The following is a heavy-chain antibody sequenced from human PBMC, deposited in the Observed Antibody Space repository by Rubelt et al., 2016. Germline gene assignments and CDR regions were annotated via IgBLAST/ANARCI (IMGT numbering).Heavy chain of an antibody. CDR3: ATGALLPAAMGRIGAFDI. CDR1: GYTLTELS. Sequence: QVQLVQSGAEVKKPGASVKVSCKVSGYTLTELSMHWVRQAPGKGLEWMGGFDPEDGETIYAQKFQGRVTMTEDTSTDTAYMELSSLRSEDTAVYYCATGALLPAAMGRIGAFDIWGQGTMVTVSS. CDR2: FDPEDGET. V-gene: IGHV1-24*01. J-gene: IGHJ3*02. D-gene: IGHD2-2*01.